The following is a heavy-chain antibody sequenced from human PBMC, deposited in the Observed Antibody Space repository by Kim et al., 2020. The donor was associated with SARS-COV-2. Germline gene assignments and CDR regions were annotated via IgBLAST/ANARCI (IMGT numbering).Heavy chain of an antibody. D-gene: IGHD3-9*01. V-gene: IGHV4-39*01. CDR2: IYYSGST. CDR1: GGSISSSSYY. J-gene: IGHJ5*02. Sequence: SETLSLTCTVSGGSISSSSYYWGWIRQPPGKGLEWIGSIYYSGSTYYNPSLKSRVTISVDTSKNQFSLKLSSVTAADTAVYYCAGLVTYYDILTGYSFLVWFDPWGQGTLVTVSS. CDR3: AGLVTYYDILTGYSFLVWFDP.